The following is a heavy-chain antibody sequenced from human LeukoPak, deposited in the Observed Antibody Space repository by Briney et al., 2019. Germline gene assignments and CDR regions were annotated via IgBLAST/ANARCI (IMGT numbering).Heavy chain of an antibody. J-gene: IGHJ5*02. CDR1: GFSFSLYW. CDR3: AKDPFGSGSYKWRFDP. Sequence: PGGSLRLSCAASGFSFSLYWMTWVRQAPGKGLEWVANIKEDGSEKHYADSVKGRFTISRDNAKNSLYLQMNSLRAEDTAVYYCAKDPFGSGSYKWRFDPWGQGTLVTVSS. D-gene: IGHD3-10*01. CDR2: IKEDGSEK. V-gene: IGHV3-7*01.